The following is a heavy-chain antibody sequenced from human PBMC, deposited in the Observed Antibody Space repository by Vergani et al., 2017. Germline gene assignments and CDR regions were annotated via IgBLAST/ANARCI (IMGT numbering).Heavy chain of an antibody. CDR2: IYYSGST. J-gene: IGHJ5*02. Sequence: QVQLQESGPGLVKPSETLSLTCTVSNDSVSNTFYYWGWIRQTPGKRLEWIGSIYYSGSTYYNPSLESRVTMSVDTSKSQFSPKLSSVTAADTAVYYCASSYCXGGSCSGWIWFDPWGQGTLVTVSS. V-gene: IGHV4-39*01. CDR1: NDSVSNTFYY. CDR3: ASSYCXGGSCSGWIWFDP. D-gene: IGHD2-15*01.